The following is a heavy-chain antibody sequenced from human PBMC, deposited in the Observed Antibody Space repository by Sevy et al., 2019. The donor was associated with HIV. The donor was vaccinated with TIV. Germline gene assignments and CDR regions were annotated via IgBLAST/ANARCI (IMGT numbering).Heavy chain of an antibody. V-gene: IGHV3-15*01. CDR1: GFTFSNAW. CDR2: IKGKIYHGTI. Sequence: GGSLRLSCAASGFTFSNAWMSWVRQAPGKGLEWVGRIKGKIYHGTIDYAAPVKGRFRISRDDPKNTLYLQMNSLKTEDTAVYYCTTATWSQEDYYNSWGQGTLVTVSS. D-gene: IGHD3-10*01. J-gene: IGHJ5*02. CDR3: TTATWSQEDYYNS.